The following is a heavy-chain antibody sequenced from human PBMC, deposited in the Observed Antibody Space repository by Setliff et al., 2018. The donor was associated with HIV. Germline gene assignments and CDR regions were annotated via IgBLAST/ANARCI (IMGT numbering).Heavy chain of an antibody. CDR2: ISAHNGHT. CDR3: ARGVPADGYAFDI. V-gene: IGHV1-18*01. Sequence: ASVKVSCKASGYSFTSHGFTWVRQAPGQGLEWMGWISAHNGHTDYAQKFQDRVTMSTDTSTTTAFMELRSLISDDTAVYYCARGVPADGYAFDIWGQGTLVTVSS. J-gene: IGHJ3*02. D-gene: IGHD6-13*01. CDR1: GYSFTSHG.